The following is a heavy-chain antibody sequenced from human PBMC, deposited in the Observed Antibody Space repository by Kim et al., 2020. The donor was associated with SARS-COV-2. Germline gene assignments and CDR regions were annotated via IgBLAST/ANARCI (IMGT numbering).Heavy chain of an antibody. V-gene: IGHV3-21*01. Sequence: GGSLRLSCAASGFTFSSYSMNWVRQAPVKGLEWVSSISSSSSYIYYADSVKGRFTISRDNAKNSLYLQMNSLRAEDTAVYYCARDRGRGWLQPDYWGQGTLVTVSS. J-gene: IGHJ4*02. CDR2: ISSSSSYI. D-gene: IGHD5-12*01. CDR1: GFTFSSYS. CDR3: ARDRGRGWLQPDY.